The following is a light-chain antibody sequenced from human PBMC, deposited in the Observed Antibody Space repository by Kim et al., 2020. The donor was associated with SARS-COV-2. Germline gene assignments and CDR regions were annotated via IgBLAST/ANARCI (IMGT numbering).Light chain of an antibody. J-gene: IGKJ5*01. Sequence: SLSPAERATLSCSASQSVSSYLAWYQQKPGQAPRLLIYDASNRATGIPARFSGSGSGTDFTLTISSLEPEDFAVYYCQQRSNWITFGQGTRLEIK. CDR1: QSVSSY. CDR3: QQRSNWIT. V-gene: IGKV3-11*01. CDR2: DAS.